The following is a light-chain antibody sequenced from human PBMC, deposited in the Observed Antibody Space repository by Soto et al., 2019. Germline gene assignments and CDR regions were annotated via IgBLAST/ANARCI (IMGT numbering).Light chain of an antibody. Sequence: QLVLTQSPSASASLGASVKLTCTLSTWHSSYAIAWHQQQPEKGPRYLMRLNSDGSHSKGDGIPDRFSGSSSGAERYLTISSRQSEDEAGYYCQTWGTGFGVFGGGTKLTVL. CDR1: TWHSSYA. CDR2: LNSDGSH. CDR3: QTWGTGFGV. J-gene: IGLJ2*01. V-gene: IGLV4-69*01.